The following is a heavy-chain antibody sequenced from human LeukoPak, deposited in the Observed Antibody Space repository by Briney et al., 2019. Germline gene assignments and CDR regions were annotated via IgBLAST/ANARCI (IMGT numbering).Heavy chain of an antibody. CDR1: GYSFTSYW. D-gene: IGHD3-9*01. CDR2: IDPSDSYT. J-gene: IGHJ4*02. Sequence: SGESLKISCKGSGYSFTSYWISWVRQMPGKGLEWMGRIDPSDSYTNYSPSFQGHVTISADKSICTAYLQWSSLKASDTAMYYCARLPLRLTGYYRFPLDYWGQGTLVTVSS. V-gene: IGHV5-10-1*01. CDR3: ARLPLRLTGYYRFPLDY.